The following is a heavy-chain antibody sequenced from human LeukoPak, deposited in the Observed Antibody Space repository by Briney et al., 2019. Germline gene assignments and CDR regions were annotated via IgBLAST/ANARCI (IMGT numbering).Heavy chain of an antibody. V-gene: IGHV1-69*01. CDR1: GGTFSSYA. Sequence: GASVKVSCKASGGTFSSYAMSWVRQAPGQGLEWMGGIIPIFGTANYAQKFQGRVTITADESTSTAYMELSSLRSEDTAVYDCARADGSGSYGSHYYYYGMDVWGKGTTVTVSS. J-gene: IGHJ6*04. CDR3: ARADGSGSYGSHYYYYGMDV. D-gene: IGHD3-10*01. CDR2: IIPIFGTA.